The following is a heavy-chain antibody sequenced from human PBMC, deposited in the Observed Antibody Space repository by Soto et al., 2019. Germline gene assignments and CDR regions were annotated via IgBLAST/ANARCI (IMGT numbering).Heavy chain of an antibody. CDR3: ARDQHGDYYRYFAL. CDR1: GFTFSSYS. V-gene: IGHV3-21*01. CDR2: ISSSSSYI. D-gene: IGHD4-17*01. Sequence: GGSLRLSCAASGFTFSSYSMNWVRQAPGKGLEWVSSISSSSSYIYYADSVKGRFTISRDNAKNSLYLQMNSLRAEDTAVYYCARDQHGDYYRYFALWGRGTLVTVSS. J-gene: IGHJ2*01.